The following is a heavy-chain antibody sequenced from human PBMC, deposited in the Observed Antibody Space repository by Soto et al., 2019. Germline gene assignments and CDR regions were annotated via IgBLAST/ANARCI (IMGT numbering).Heavy chain of an antibody. V-gene: IGHV3-33*01. D-gene: IGHD3-3*01. CDR1: GFTFSSYG. Sequence: GGSLRLSCAASGFTFSSYGLHWVRQAPGKGLEWVAVIWYDGSNKYYADSVKGRFTISRDNSKNTLYLQMNSLRAEDTAVYYCARPSYYDYWSGYTWFDPWGQGILVTV. CDR2: IWYDGSNK. CDR3: ARPSYYDYWSGYTWFDP. J-gene: IGHJ5*02.